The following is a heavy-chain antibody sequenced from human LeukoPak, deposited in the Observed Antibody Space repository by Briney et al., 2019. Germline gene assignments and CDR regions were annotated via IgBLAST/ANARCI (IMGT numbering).Heavy chain of an antibody. CDR2: ISSSSSTI. J-gene: IGHJ4*02. D-gene: IGHD3-10*01. CDR3: ATGGGPGWFGELFRGYFFDY. CDR1: GFTFRSYE. Sequence: GGSLRLSCAASGFTFRSYEMNWVRQAPGKGLEWVSYISSSSSTIYYSDSLKGRFTISRDNAKNSLYLRMNSLRAEDTAVYYCATGGGPGWFGELFRGYFFDYWGQGTLVTVSS. V-gene: IGHV3-48*03.